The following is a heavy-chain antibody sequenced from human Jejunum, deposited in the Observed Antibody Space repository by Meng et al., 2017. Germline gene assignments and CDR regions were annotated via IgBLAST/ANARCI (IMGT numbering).Heavy chain of an antibody. CDR3: ARDRLDYGVHNWYFDL. D-gene: IGHD4-17*01. Sequence: GESLKISCAASGFTFSNYGMPWVRQAPGKGLEWVALIYYDGSNQYYADSVKGLFTVSRDNSKNTLDLQMNSLRAEDTAVYFCARDRLDYGVHNWYFDLWGRGNLVNVSS. J-gene: IGHJ2*01. CDR2: IYYDGSNQ. V-gene: IGHV3-33*01. CDR1: GFTFSNYG.